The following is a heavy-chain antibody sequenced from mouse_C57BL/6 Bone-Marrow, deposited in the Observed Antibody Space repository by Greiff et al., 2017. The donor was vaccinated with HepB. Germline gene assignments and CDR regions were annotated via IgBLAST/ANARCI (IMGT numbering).Heavy chain of an antibody. CDR3: ARSHLLWLRHWFDY. Sequence: QVQLQQSGAELVRPGTSVKVSCKASGYAFTNYLIEWVKQRPGQGLEWIGVINPGSGGTNYNEKFKGKATLTADKSSSTAYMQLSSLTSEDSAVYFCARSHLLWLRHWFDYWGQGTTLTVSS. D-gene: IGHD2-2*01. J-gene: IGHJ2*01. V-gene: IGHV1-54*01. CDR1: GYAFTNYL. CDR2: INPGSGGT.